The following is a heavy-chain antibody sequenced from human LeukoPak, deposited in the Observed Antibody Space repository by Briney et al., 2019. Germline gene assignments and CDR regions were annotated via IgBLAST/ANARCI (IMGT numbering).Heavy chain of an antibody. J-gene: IGHJ4*02. D-gene: IGHD4-11*01. CDR2: INSDGSRT. Sequence: GGSLRLSCAASGFTFSSYWMHWVRQAPGRGLMWVSRINSDGSRTTYADSVRGRFTISRDNAKSTLYLQMNSLRAEDTAVYYCARVRDDYTYFDCWGQGTLVTVSS. V-gene: IGHV3-74*01. CDR3: ARVRDDYTYFDC. CDR1: GFTFSSYW.